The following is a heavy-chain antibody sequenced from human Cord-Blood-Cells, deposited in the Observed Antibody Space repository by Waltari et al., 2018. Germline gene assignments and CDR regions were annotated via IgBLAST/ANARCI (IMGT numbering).Heavy chain of an antibody. Sequence: QVQLVESGGGVVQPGRSLRLSCAASGFTFSSYAMHWVRQAPGKGLEWGAVISYDGSNKYYADSVKGRFTISRDNSKNTLYLQMNSLRAEDTAVYYCARVPTGKYDYWGQGTLVTVSS. CDR3: ARVPTGKYDY. J-gene: IGHJ4*02. D-gene: IGHD1-1*01. CDR2: ISYDGSNK. CDR1: GFTFSSYA. V-gene: IGHV3-30-3*01.